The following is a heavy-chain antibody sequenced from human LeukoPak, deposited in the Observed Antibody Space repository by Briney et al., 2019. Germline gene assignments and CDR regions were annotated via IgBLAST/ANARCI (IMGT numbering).Heavy chain of an antibody. CDR1: GFTFSSDA. D-gene: IGHD1-26*01. CDR2: ISGGTT. CDR3: ARDLVGATDY. J-gene: IGHJ4*02. Sequence: GGSLRLSCAASGFTFSSDAMSWVRQAPGKGLEWVSAISGGTTYYAGSVKGRFTISGDNSKNTLYLQMNSLRAEDTAVYYCARDLVGATDYWGQGTLVTVSS. V-gene: IGHV3-23*01.